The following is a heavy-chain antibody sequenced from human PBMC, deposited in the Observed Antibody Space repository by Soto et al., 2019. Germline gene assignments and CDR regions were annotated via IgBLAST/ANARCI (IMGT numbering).Heavy chain of an antibody. CDR3: TGITWFRGMDV. CDR2: TYYKSKWNN. V-gene: IGHV6-1*01. Sequence: SQPLSLTCAISGDSVSSNSAGWSWIRQSPSRGLEWLGRTYYKSKWNNDYALSVKSRITINPDTSKNQFSLHLYSVTPEDTAVYYCTGITWFRGMDVWGQGTPVTVSS. D-gene: IGHD3-10*01. J-gene: IGHJ6*02. CDR1: GDSVSSNSAG.